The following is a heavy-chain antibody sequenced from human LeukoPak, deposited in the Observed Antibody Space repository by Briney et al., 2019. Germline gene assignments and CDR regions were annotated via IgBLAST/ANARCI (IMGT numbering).Heavy chain of an antibody. CDR1: GFTFSSYE. CDR2: ISSSGSTI. J-gene: IGHJ4*02. Sequence: GGSLRLSCAASGFTFSSYEMNWVRQAPGKGLEWVSYISSSGSTIYYADSVKGRFTISRDNAKNSLYLQMNSLRAEDTAVYYCARAGAMVTMEALSYWGRGTLVTVSS. V-gene: IGHV3-48*03. D-gene: IGHD5-18*01. CDR3: ARAGAMVTMEALSY.